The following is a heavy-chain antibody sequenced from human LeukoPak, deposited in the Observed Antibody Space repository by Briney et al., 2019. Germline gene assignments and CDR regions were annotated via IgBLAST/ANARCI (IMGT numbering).Heavy chain of an antibody. CDR2: INSNTGVT. CDR3: AREGDTASDTIWFDP. D-gene: IGHD5-18*01. CDR1: GYTFIGYY. J-gene: IGHJ5*02. Sequence: ASVKVSCKASGYTFIGYYLHWVRQAPGQGLEWMGWINSNTGVTNYAQRFQGRGTLTRDTSISTAYMELSRLRSDDTAVYYCAREGDTASDTIWFDPRGLGSLVTVFS. V-gene: IGHV1-2*02.